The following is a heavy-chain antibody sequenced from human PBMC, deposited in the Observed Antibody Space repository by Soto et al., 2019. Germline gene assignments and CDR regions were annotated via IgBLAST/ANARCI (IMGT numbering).Heavy chain of an antibody. D-gene: IGHD6-19*01. Sequence: QVQLVQAGAEVKKPGASVKGSCKASGYTFSSYAMQWVRQAPGQRLERMGWINAGNGNTKDSQKFKGRVTITSDTSASTDYMELSSLRSEDTAVYYCAIDLGGWADYWGQGTLVTVSS. CDR3: AIDLGGWADY. CDR2: INAGNGNT. J-gene: IGHJ4*02. CDR1: GYTFSSYA. V-gene: IGHV1-3*01.